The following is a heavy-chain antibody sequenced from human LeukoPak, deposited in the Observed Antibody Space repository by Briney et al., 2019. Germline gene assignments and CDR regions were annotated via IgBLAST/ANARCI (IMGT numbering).Heavy chain of an antibody. Sequence: ASVMVSCKASGYTFTSYAMHWVRQAPGQRLEWMGWINAGNGNTKYSQEFQGRVTITRDTSASTAYMELSSLRSEDMAVYYCARSGSGSYYVFYDALDIWGQGTMVTVSS. CDR3: ARSGSGSYYVFYDALDI. J-gene: IGHJ3*02. V-gene: IGHV1-3*03. CDR1: GYTFTSYA. D-gene: IGHD3-10*01. CDR2: INAGNGNT.